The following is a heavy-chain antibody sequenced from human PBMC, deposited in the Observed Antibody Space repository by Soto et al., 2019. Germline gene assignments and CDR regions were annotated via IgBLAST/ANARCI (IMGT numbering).Heavy chain of an antibody. CDR1: GGSLTSGDYY. Sequence: TSETLSLTCTVSGGSLTSGDYYCSWIRQPPGKGLEWIGYIYHSGSTYYNPSLKSRVTISVDTSKNQFSLKLSSVTAADTAVYYCARERPDGARLAPWGQGTLVTVSS. V-gene: IGHV4-30-4*01. D-gene: IGHD6-6*01. CDR2: IYHSGST. CDR3: ARERPDGARLAP. J-gene: IGHJ5*02.